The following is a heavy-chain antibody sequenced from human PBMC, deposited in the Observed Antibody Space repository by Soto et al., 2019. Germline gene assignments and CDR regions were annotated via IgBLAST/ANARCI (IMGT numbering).Heavy chain of an antibody. CDR1: GFTFRDHY. Sequence: HPGGSLRLSCAASGFTFRDHYMDWVRQAPGKGLEWVGRIKNRANSYTTEYAASVKGRFSISRDDSTNSLFLQMNSLTTEDTAVYYCAGAPSYYGSGSHHWGQGTTVTVSS. J-gene: IGHJ6*02. D-gene: IGHD3-10*01. V-gene: IGHV3-72*01. CDR3: AGAPSYYGSGSHH. CDR2: IKNRANSYTT.